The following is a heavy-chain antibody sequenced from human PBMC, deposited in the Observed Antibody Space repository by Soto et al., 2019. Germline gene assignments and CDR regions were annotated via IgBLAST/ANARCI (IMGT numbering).Heavy chain of an antibody. Sequence: GGSLRLSCAASGFTFSSYGMHWVRQAPGKGLEWVAVISYDGSNKYYADSVKGRFTISRDNSKNTLYLQMNSRRAEDTAVYYCANGRYYGSGRPYFDYWGQGTLVTVSS. CDR3: ANGRYYGSGRPYFDY. CDR2: ISYDGSNK. V-gene: IGHV3-30*18. D-gene: IGHD3-10*01. J-gene: IGHJ4*02. CDR1: GFTFSSYG.